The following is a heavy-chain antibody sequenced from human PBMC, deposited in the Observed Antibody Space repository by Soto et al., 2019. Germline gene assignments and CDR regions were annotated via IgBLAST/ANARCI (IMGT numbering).Heavy chain of an antibody. V-gene: IGHV3-48*02. CDR2: ISSGSTTI. CDR1: GFTFSSSR. J-gene: IGHJ6*02. D-gene: IGHD6-6*01. Sequence: GGSLRLSCAASGFTFSSSRMNWVRQAPGKGLEWVSYISSGSTTIYYADSVKGRFTISRDNAKNSLYLEMNSLRDEDTAVYYCAFASRSSRRGYSYYYDMDVWGQGTTVTVSS. CDR3: AFASRSSRRGYSYYYDMDV.